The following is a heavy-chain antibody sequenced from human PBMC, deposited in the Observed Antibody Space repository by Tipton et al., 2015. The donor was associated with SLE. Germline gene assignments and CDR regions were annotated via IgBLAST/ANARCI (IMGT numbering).Heavy chain of an antibody. V-gene: IGHV3-23*01. D-gene: IGHD2-21*01. Sequence: SLRLSCAASGFTFTSYAMTWVRQPPRKGLEWVTSISASGGFTYYADSVKGRFTISRDNSKNTLSVQMNSLRAEDTAVYYCARVPIVPYGIDVWGQGTTVTVSS. CDR2: ISASGGFT. CDR1: GFTFTSYA. J-gene: IGHJ6*02. CDR3: ARVPIVPYGIDV.